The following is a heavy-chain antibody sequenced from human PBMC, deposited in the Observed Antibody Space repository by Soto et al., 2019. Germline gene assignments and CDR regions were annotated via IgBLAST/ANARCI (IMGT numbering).Heavy chain of an antibody. CDR3: ARGGSYSSSWYDYYYYGMDV. D-gene: IGHD6-13*01. Sequence: ASETLSLTCTVSGGSISSYYWSWIRQPAGKGLEWIGRIYTSGSTNYNPSLKSRVTMSVDTSKNQFSLKLSSVTAADTAVYYCARGGSYSSSWYDYYYYGMDVWGQGTTVTVSS. J-gene: IGHJ6*02. CDR2: IYTSGST. CDR1: GGSISSYY. V-gene: IGHV4-4*07.